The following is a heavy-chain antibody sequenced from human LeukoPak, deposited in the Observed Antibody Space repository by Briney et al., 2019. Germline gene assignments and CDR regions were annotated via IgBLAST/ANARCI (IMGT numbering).Heavy chain of an antibody. CDR1: GYTFTSYY. CDR3: ARGPRITLIRGGQWYYYMDV. Sequence: ASVKVSCKASGYTFTSYYMHWVRQAPGQGLEWMGIINPSGGSTSYAQKFQGRVTMTRDMSTSTVYMELSSLRSEDTAVYYCARGPRITLIRGGQWYYYMDVWGKGTTVTISS. J-gene: IGHJ6*03. D-gene: IGHD3-10*01. CDR2: INPSGGST. V-gene: IGHV1-46*01.